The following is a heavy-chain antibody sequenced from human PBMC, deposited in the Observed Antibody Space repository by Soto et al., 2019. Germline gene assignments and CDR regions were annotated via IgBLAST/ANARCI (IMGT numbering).Heavy chain of an antibody. CDR1: GGAFSRYS. CDR3: VVVVTANWFDP. Sequence: SVKVSCKASGGAFSRYSISWVLQASGQGLEWMGGIIPIFGTANYAQKFQGRVTITADKSTSTAYMELSSLRSEDTAVYYCVVVVTANWFDPWGQGTLVTVS. J-gene: IGHJ5*02. D-gene: IGHD2-21*02. CDR2: IIPIFGTA. V-gene: IGHV1-69*06.